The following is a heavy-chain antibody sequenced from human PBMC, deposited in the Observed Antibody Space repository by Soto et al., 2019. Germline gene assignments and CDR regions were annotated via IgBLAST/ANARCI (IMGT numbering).Heavy chain of an antibody. CDR2: ISWDGDST. Sequence: EVQLVESGGVVVQPGGSLRLSCAASGFSFDDYAMHWVRQAPGKGLEWVSLISWDGDSTYYADSVKGRFTISRDNRKNSLYLQMNSLRAEDTALYYCAKAESSSWNFVVDYWGQGTLVTVSS. CDR1: GFSFDDYA. CDR3: AKAESSSWNFVVDY. J-gene: IGHJ4*02. V-gene: IGHV3-43D*04. D-gene: IGHD6-13*01.